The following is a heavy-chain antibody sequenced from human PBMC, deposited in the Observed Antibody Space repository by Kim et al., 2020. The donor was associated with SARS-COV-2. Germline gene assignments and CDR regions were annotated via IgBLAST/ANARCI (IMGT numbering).Heavy chain of an antibody. CDR3: AKRRISSGWNAFDS. CDR1: GFTFSNYA. CDR2: ISGNSGST. J-gene: IGHJ4*02. D-gene: IGHD6-19*01. Sequence: GGSLRLSCAASGFTFSNYAMNWVRQAPGKGLEWVSGISGNSGSTYNADSVKGRFSISRDNSKSTLYLQMNSLRADDTAVYYCAKRRISSGWNAFDSWGQGTLVTVSS. V-gene: IGHV3-23*01.